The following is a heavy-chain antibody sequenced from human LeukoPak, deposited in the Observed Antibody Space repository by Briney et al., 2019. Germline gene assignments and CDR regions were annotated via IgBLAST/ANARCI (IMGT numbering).Heavy chain of an antibody. CDR2: IRYDGSNK. J-gene: IGHJ4*02. D-gene: IGHD6-19*01. CDR1: GFTFSSYG. CDR3: ARGPSQWLGEEPYYFDY. V-gene: IGHV3-30*02. Sequence: GGSLRLSCAASGFTFSSYGMHWVRQAPGKGLEWVAFIRYDGSNKYYADSVKGRFTISRDNSKNTLYLQMNSLRAEDTAVYYCARGPSQWLGEEPYYFDYWGQGTLVTVSS.